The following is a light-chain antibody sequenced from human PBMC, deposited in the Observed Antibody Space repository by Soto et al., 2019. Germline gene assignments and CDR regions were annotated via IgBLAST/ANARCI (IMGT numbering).Light chain of an antibody. V-gene: IGKV3-20*01. CDR2: GAS. Sequence: VLTQSPGTLSLSQGERATLSCRASQSVSSSYLAWYQQKPGQAPRLLIYGASSRATGIPDRFSGSGSGTDLTLTISRLEPEDFAVYYCQQYGSSPLTFGGGTKVDI. J-gene: IGKJ4*01. CDR3: QQYGSSPLT. CDR1: QSVSSSY.